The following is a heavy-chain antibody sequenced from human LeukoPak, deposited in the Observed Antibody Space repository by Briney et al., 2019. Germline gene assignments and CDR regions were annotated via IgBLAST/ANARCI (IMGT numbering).Heavy chain of an antibody. Sequence: GGSLRLSCAASGFTFSSYAMHWVRQAPGKGLEWVALIPYDGSNKYYADSVKGRFTVSRDNSRNTLYLQMNSLRAEDTAVYYCVRGAYSSSWLNFDYWGQGTLVTVSS. D-gene: IGHD6-13*01. CDR1: GFTFSSYA. CDR2: IPYDGSNK. V-gene: IGHV3-30*04. CDR3: VRGAYSSSWLNFDY. J-gene: IGHJ4*02.